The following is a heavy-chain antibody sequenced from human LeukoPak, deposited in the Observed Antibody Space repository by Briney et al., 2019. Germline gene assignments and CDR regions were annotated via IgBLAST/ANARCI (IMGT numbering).Heavy chain of an antibody. CDR1: GFTFSSYG. Sequence: PGGSLRLSCAASGFTFSSYGMNWVRQAPGKGLEWVSGISPGGGPTYYADSVKGRFTISRDDSKNTLYLQMNNLRAEDTAVYYCAKDGAWLRFDDWGQGILVTVSS. CDR3: AKDGAWLRFDD. CDR2: ISPGGGPT. J-gene: IGHJ4*02. D-gene: IGHD5-12*01. V-gene: IGHV3-23*01.